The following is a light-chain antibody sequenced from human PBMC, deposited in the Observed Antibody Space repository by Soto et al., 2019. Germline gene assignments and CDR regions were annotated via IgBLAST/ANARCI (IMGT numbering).Light chain of an antibody. V-gene: IGKV3D-15*02. CDR2: DAS. Sequence: EIVMTQSPATLSVSPGERATLSCRASQSISRNLAWYQQKPGQTPRLLMYDASTRATGIPDRFSGSGSGTDFTLIISRLEPEDFAVYYCQQYGDSLLTFGQGTKVDI. J-gene: IGKJ1*01. CDR3: QQYGDSLLT. CDR1: QSISRN.